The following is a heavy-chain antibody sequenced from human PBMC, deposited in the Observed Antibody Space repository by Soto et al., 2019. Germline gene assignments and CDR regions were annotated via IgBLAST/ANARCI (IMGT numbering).Heavy chain of an antibody. CDR2: VWFDGSKK. CDR1: GFSFSSYG. Sequence: QVQLVESGGGVVQPGESTRLSCAASGFSFSSYGMHWVRQGPGMGLEWVAVVWFDGSKKYYADSVKGRFTISRDNSKKTMYLEMNSLRDEKTAVYYCGRELLYGTGSYTFHYHGMAVWGKGTTVPVPS. V-gene: IGHV3-33*01. J-gene: IGHJ6*01. D-gene: IGHD1-1*01. CDR3: GRELLYGTGSYTFHYHGMAV.